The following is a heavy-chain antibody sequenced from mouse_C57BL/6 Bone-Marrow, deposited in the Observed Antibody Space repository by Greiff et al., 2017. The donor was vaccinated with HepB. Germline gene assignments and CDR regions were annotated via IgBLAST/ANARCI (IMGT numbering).Heavy chain of an antibody. J-gene: IGHJ2*01. V-gene: IGHV5-12*01. CDR2: ISNGGGST. D-gene: IGHD2-5*01. CDR1: GFTFSDYY. Sequence: EVQLVESGGGLVQPGGSLKLSCAASGFTFSDYYMYWVRQTPEKRLEWVAYISNGGGSTYYPDTVKGRFTISRDNAKNTLYLQMSRLKSEDTAMYYCARQNSNYPYFDYWGQGTTLTVSS. CDR3: ARQNSNYPYFDY.